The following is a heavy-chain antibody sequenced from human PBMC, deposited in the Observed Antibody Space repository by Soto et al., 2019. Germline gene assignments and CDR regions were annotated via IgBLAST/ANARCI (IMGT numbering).Heavy chain of an antibody. V-gene: IGHV4-34*01. CDR3: ARTPKTTVTTDNDH. Sequence: SETLSLTCAVYGGSFSGYYWSWIRQPPGKGLEWIGEINHSGSTNYNPSLKSRVTISVDTSKNQFSLKLSSVTAADTAVYYCARTPKTTVTTDNDHWGQGTLVTVSS. J-gene: IGHJ4*02. D-gene: IGHD4-17*01. CDR1: GGSFSGYY. CDR2: INHSGST.